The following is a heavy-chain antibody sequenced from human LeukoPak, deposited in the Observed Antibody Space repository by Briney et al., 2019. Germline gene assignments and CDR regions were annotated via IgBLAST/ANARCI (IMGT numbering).Heavy chain of an antibody. Sequence: GGSLRLSCAASGFTFSSYSMNWVRQAPGKGLEWVSSISSSSSYIYYADSVKGRSTISRDNAKNSLYLQMNSLRAEDTAVYYCAGGILSAFDYWGQGTLVTVSS. CDR2: ISSSSSYI. CDR1: GFTFSSYS. V-gene: IGHV3-21*01. D-gene: IGHD3-10*01. CDR3: AGGILSAFDY. J-gene: IGHJ4*02.